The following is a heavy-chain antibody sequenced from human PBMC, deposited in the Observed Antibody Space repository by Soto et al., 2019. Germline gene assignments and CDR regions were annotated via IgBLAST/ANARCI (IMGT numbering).Heavy chain of an antibody. D-gene: IGHD2-15*01. J-gene: IGHJ4*02. Sequence: EVQLVESGGGLVQPGGSLRLSCAASGFTFSSDWMSWVRQAPGKGLEWVANIKQDGSEKYYVDSVKGRFTISRDNAKNSLYLQRNSLRAADTAVYYCARGRRYCSGGSCYSFDCWGQGTLVTVSS. V-gene: IGHV3-7*01. CDR1: GFTFSSDW. CDR2: IKQDGSEK. CDR3: ARGRRYCSGGSCYSFDC.